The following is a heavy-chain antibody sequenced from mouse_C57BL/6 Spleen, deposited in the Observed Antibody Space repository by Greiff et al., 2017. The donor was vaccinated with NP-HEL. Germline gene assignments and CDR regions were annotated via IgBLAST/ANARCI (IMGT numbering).Heavy chain of an antibody. J-gene: IGHJ3*01. CDR1: GYPFTRSW. CDR3: SRYTTTVVPFAY. CDR2: LYPGSGST. Sequence: VQLQQPGAELVTPGASVTMSCKASGYPFTRSWIPWVQPRPGHGLAWIGDLYPGSGSTNYTAKFKRMATLTVDTSSSTAYMQLSSLTSEDSAVDYCSRYTTTVVPFAYWGQGTLVTVSA. D-gene: IGHD1-1*01. V-gene: IGHV1-55*01.